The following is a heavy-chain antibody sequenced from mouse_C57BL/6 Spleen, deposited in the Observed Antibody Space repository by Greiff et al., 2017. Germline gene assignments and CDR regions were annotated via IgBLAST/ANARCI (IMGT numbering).Heavy chain of an antibody. V-gene: IGHV1-82*01. J-gene: IGHJ3*01. CDR3: ARETVGDY. Sequence: VQLQQSGPELVKPGDSVNISCKASGYAFSSAWMNWVKQRPGKDLEWIGRIYPGDGATNYNGKFTGQDTLTADKSSSTDYMQLSSLTSEDSAVYSCARETVGDYWGQGTLVTVSA. CDR1: GYAFSSAW. CDR2: IYPGDGAT. D-gene: IGHD1-1*01.